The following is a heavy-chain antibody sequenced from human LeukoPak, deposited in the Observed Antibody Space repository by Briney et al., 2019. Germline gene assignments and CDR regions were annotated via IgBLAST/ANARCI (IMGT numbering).Heavy chain of an antibody. CDR3: ARDREGYSGYHYLFDY. J-gene: IGHJ4*02. D-gene: IGHD5-12*01. V-gene: IGHV1-2*02. CDR2: INPNSGGT. Sequence: GASVKVSCKASGYTFTGYYMHWVRQAPGQGLEWMGWINPNSGGTNYAQKFQGRVTMTRDTSISTAYMELSRLRSDDTAVYYCARDREGYSGYHYLFDYWGQGTLVTVSS. CDR1: GYTFTGYY.